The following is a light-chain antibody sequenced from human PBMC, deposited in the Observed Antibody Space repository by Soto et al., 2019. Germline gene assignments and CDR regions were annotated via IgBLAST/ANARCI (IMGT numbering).Light chain of an antibody. Sequence: EVALTQSPGTLSLSPGERATLSCRASQSVSRYLAWFQHKPGQAPRVLIYSASTRATGIPDRFSGSGSGTDFTLTISRLEPEDFAGYYCQHYAGSPWTFGQGTKVEIK. CDR3: QHYAGSPWT. J-gene: IGKJ1*01. CDR1: QSVSRY. CDR2: SAS. V-gene: IGKV3-20*01.